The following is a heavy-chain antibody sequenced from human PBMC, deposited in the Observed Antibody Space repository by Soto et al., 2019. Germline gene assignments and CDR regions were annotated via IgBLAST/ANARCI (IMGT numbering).Heavy chain of an antibody. J-gene: IGHJ6*02. D-gene: IGHD3-10*01. Sequence: GSGPTLVNPTQTLTLTCTFSGFSLSTSGMCVSWIRQPPGKALEWLALIDWDDDKYYSTSLKTRLTISKDTSKNQVVLTMTNMDPVDTATYYCARMIRAGYYYFGMDVWGQGTTVTVSS. V-gene: IGHV2-70*01. CDR2: IDWDDDK. CDR3: ARMIRAGYYYFGMDV. CDR1: GFSLSTSGMC.